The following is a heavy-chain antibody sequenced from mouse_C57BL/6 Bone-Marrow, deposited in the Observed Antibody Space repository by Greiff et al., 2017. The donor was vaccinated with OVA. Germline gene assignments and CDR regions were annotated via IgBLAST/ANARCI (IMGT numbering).Heavy chain of an antibody. V-gene: IGHV5-4*01. CDR1: GFTFSSYA. J-gene: IGHJ4*01. Sequence: EVHLVESGGGLVKPGGSLKLSCAASGFTFSSYAMSWVRQTPEKRLEWVATISAGGSYTYYPDNVKGLFTIYRDNSKNTLNMQMSHLKSEDAAMYCCAKELPSYAMDYWGQGTSVTVSS. D-gene: IGHD1-1*01. CDR3: AKELPSYAMDY. CDR2: ISAGGSYT.